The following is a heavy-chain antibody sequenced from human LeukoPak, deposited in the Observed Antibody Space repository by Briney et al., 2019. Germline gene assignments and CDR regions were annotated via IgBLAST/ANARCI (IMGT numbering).Heavy chain of an antibody. CDR3: AKDRSPGYSGYVGY. J-gene: IGHJ4*02. Sequence: GRSLRLSCAASGFTFSSYGMHLVRQAPGKGLESVAVISYDGSNKYYADSVKGRFTISRDNSKNTLYLQMNSLRAEDTAEYYCAKDRSPGYSGYVGYWGQGTLVTVSS. CDR2: ISYDGSNK. V-gene: IGHV3-30*18. CDR1: GFTFSSYG. D-gene: IGHD5-12*01.